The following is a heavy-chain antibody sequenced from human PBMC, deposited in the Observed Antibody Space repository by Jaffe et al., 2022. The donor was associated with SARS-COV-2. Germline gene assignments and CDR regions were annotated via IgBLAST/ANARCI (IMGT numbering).Heavy chain of an antibody. V-gene: IGHV3-15*01. J-gene: IGHJ4*02. CDR3: ATGYLLDSGSC. Sequence: EVQLVESGGGLVKPGGSLRLSCAASGFTLSDAWMSWVRQAPGKGLEWVGLIKSKTDGGTPVYAAPVKSRFTISRDDSRNTLYLQMNSLKTEDTAVYYCATGYLLDSGSCWGQGTLVTVSS. CDR1: GFTLSDAW. CDR2: IKSKTDGGTP. D-gene: IGHD3-10*01.